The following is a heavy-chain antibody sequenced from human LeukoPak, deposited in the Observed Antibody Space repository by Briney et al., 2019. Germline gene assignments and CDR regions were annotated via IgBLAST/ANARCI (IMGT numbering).Heavy chain of an antibody. J-gene: IGHJ4*02. D-gene: IGHD3-10*01. V-gene: IGHV3-48*04. Sequence: GGSLRLSCAASGFTFSSYGMYWVRQAPGKGLEWVSYISSSGSTIYYADSVKGRFTISRDNAKNSLYLQMNSLRAEDTALYYCAGELRGRGFDYWGQGTLVTVSS. CDR2: ISSSGSTI. CDR1: GFTFSSYG. CDR3: AGELRGRGFDY.